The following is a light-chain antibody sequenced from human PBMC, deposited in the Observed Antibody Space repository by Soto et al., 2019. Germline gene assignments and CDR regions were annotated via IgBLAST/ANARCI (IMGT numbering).Light chain of an antibody. J-gene: IGLJ1*01. Sequence: QSALTQPASVSGSPGQSITISCTGTSSDVGGYNYVSWYQQHPGKAPKLMIYDVSNRPSGVSNRFSGSKSGNTASLTISGLQADEDADDYCSSYTTSSRYVFGTGTKVTVL. V-gene: IGLV2-14*01. CDR1: SSDVGGYNY. CDR2: DVS. CDR3: SSYTTSSRYV.